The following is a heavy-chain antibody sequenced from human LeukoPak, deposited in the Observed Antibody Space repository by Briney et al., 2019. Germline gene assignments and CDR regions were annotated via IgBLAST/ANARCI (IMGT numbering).Heavy chain of an antibody. V-gene: IGHV3-11*01. CDR1: GFTFSNAW. CDR2: ISSSGSTI. CDR3: ARGLYYYYMDV. Sequence: GGSLRLSCAASGFTFSNAWMSWVRQAPGKGLEWVSYISSSGSTIYYADSVKGRFTISRDNAKNSLYLQMNSLRAEDTAVYYCARGLYYYYMDVWGKGTTVTISS. J-gene: IGHJ6*03.